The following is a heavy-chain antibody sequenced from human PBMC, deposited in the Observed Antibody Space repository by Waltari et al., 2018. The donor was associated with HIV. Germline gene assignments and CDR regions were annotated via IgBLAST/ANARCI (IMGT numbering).Heavy chain of an antibody. D-gene: IGHD6-19*01. V-gene: IGHV3-11*01. CDR2: ISSSGNFI. Sequence: QVQLVESGGGLVKPGGSLRLSCAASGFIFNDFYMSWIRRAPGKGLEWLSYISSSGNFIYYADSVRGRFTISRDNAKNSRYLQMDSLRAEDTAVYYCARGGSGWYREAAEIDYWGQGSLVTVSS. J-gene: IGHJ4*02. CDR1: GFIFNDFY. CDR3: ARGGSGWYREAAEIDY.